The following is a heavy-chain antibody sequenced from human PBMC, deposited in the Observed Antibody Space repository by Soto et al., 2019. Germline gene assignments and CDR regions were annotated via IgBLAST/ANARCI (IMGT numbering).Heavy chain of an antibody. V-gene: IGHV4-30-4*01. CDR1: GGLVSSVCYS. CDR2: IYYSGST. CDR3: ARVPGSYDSSGYTTPIAY. Sequence: TLSLTYPVSGGLVSSVCYSRSWLRQPPGKGLECIGYIYYSGSTFYNPSPKRRVTMSVDQSKNQFSLKLSSVTAADTAVYSRARVPGSYDSSGYTTPIAYWGRGTTVTVSS. D-gene: IGHD3-22*01. J-gene: IGHJ6*02.